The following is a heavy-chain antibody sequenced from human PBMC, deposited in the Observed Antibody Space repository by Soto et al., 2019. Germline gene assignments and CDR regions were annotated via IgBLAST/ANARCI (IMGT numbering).Heavy chain of an antibody. J-gene: IGHJ4*02. V-gene: IGHV4-31*03. CDR2: IYYSGST. Sequence: SETLSLTCTVSGGSINSGGYYWSWIRQHPGKGLEWIGCIYYSGSTYYNPSLKSRVTISVDTSKNQFSLKLSSVTAADTAVYYCARGGLMVYAIGYWGQGTLVTVSS. CDR1: GGSINSGGYY. CDR3: ARGGLMVYAIGY. D-gene: IGHD2-8*01.